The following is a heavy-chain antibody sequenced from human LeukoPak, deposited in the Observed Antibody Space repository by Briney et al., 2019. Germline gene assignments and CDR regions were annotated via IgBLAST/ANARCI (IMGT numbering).Heavy chain of an antibody. Sequence: SETLSLTCAVYGGSFSGYYWSWIRQPPGKGLEWIGEINNSGSTNYNPSLKSRVTISVDTSKNQFSLKLSSVTAADTAVYYCARGRGYCSSTSCRNFDYWGQGTLVTVSS. J-gene: IGHJ4*02. D-gene: IGHD2-2*01. CDR3: ARGRGYCSSTSCRNFDY. V-gene: IGHV4-34*01. CDR2: INNSGST. CDR1: GGSFSGYY.